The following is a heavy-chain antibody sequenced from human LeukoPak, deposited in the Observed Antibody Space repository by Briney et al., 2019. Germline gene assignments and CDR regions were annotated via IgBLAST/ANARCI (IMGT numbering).Heavy chain of an antibody. CDR2: IHYSGNT. Sequence: KASETLSLTCAVYGGSFSGFYWGWIRQPPGKGLEWIGTIHYSGNTDYNPSLKSRVTISGDTSRNQFSLKLSSVTAADTAVYYCARNGVSGAYTAFDYWGQGTLVTVSS. CDR1: GGSFSGFY. V-gene: IGHV4-34*01. CDR3: ARNGVSGAYTAFDY. J-gene: IGHJ4*02. D-gene: IGHD2-15*01.